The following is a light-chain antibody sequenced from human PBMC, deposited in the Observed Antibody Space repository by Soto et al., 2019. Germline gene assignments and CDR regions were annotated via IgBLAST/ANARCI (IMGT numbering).Light chain of an antibody. CDR1: SSDVGSYNL. V-gene: IGLV2-23*02. J-gene: IGLJ2*01. CDR2: EVS. CDR3: CSYAGSSTFLV. Sequence: QSVLTQPASVSGSPGQSITISCTGTSSDVGSYNLVSWYQQHPGKAPKLMIYEVSKRPSGVSNRFSGSKSGNTASLTISGLQAEVEADYYCCSYAGSSTFLVFGGGTKVTVL.